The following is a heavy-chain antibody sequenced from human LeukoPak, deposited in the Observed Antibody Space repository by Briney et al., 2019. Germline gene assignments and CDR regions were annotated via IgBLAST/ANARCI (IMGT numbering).Heavy chain of an antibody. CDR3: ALLSLYCSSTSCYLGHFDY. Sequence: SETLSLTCTVSGVSISSYYWSWIRQPPGKGLEWIGYIYYSGSTNYNPSLKSRVTISVDTSKHQFSLKLSSVTAADTAVYYCALLSLYCSSTSCYLGHFDYWGQGTLVTVSS. J-gene: IGHJ4*02. V-gene: IGHV4-59*01. CDR2: IYYSGST. CDR1: GVSISSYY. D-gene: IGHD2-2*01.